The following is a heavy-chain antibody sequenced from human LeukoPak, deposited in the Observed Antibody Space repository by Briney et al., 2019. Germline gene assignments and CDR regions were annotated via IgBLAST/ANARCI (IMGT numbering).Heavy chain of an antibody. V-gene: IGHV3-7*01. CDR2: IKQDGSEK. D-gene: IGHD3-22*01. J-gene: IGHJ4*02. CDR1: GFTFSSYW. Sequence: PGGSLRLSCAASGFTFSSYWMSWVRQAPGKGLEWVANIKQDGSEKYYVDSVKGRFTISRDNAKNSLCLQMNSLRAEDTAVYYCAIYDSSGYYNYWGQGTLVTVSS. CDR3: AIYDSSGYYNY.